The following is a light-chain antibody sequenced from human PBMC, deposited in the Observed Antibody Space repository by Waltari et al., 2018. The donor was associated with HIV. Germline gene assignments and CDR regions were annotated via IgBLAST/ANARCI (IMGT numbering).Light chain of an antibody. V-gene: IGKV3-11*01. CDR3: QQRSNWPPYT. Sequence: IVLTQSPATLPLSPGERPPLSCRASQSVSSYLAWYQQKPGQAPRLLIYDASNRATGIPARFSGSGAGTDFTLTISSLEPEDFAVYYCQQRSNWPPYTFGQGTKLEIK. CDR2: DAS. CDR1: QSVSSY. J-gene: IGKJ2*01.